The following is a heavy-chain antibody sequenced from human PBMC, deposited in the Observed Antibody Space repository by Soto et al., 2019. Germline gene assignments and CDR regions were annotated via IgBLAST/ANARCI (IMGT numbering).Heavy chain of an antibody. Sequence: ASVKVSCKASGYIFPDYYVHWVRQAPGEGLEWMGRINPNGGGTNYAQKFEGRVTMTTDTSISTAYMELSRLRSDDTAVYYCARDFQQPAPWGQGTLVTVSS. CDR1: GYIFPDYY. J-gene: IGHJ5*02. CDR2: INPNGGGT. D-gene: IGHD6-13*01. CDR3: ARDFQQPAP. V-gene: IGHV1-2*02.